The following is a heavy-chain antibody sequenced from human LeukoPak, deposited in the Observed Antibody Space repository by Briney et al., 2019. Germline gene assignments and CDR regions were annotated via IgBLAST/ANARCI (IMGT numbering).Heavy chain of an antibody. V-gene: IGHV3-30*02. D-gene: IGHD3-22*01. CDR3: AKDGVYYYDSSGYYYFDY. Sequence: GGSLRLSCAASGFTFSSYGMHWVRQAPGKGLEWVAFIRYDGSNKYYADSVKGRFTISRDNSKNTLYLQMNSLRAEDTAVYYCAKDGVYYYDSSGYYYFDYWGQGTLVTVSS. J-gene: IGHJ4*02. CDR2: IRYDGSNK. CDR1: GFTFSSYG.